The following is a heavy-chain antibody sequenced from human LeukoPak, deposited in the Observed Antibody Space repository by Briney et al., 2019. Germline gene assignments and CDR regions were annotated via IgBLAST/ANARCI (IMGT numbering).Heavy chain of an antibody. CDR3: AKMKGHPLPKYYMDV. J-gene: IGHJ6*01. CDR1: GFTFCGFA. Sequence: GGSLRLSCAASGFTFCGFAMSWVRRTPGKGLEWISGISGSGDNTLYADSVKGRFTISRDNSKNTLYLEMNSLRAEDTAIYYCAKMKGHPLPKYYMDVWGQGTTVTVSS. CDR2: ISGSGDNT. V-gene: IGHV3-23*01. D-gene: IGHD1-26*01.